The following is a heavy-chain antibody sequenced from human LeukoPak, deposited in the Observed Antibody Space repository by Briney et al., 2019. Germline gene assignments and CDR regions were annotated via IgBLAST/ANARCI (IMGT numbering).Heavy chain of an antibody. D-gene: IGHD4-17*01. CDR2: VTSVGAQ. CDR3: ARDPYGDYIGAFAF. Sequence: GGPLTLSCAASGFTFSNYSVMWVRQAPGQGLEWVSAVTSVGAQSYADSVKGRFTISRDNAKNTLYLQMNSLRAEDTAQYFCARDPYGDYIGAFAFWGRGKVVTVSS. J-gene: IGHJ3*01. CDR1: GFTFSNYS. V-gene: IGHV3-23*01.